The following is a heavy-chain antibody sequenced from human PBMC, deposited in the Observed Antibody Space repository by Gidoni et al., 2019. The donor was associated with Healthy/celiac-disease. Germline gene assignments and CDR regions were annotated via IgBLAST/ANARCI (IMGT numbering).Heavy chain of an antibody. CDR3: ARGPFPYYYDSSGYYSGDAFDI. Sequence: QVQLVQSGAEVKKPGASVKVSCKASGYTFTSYDINWVRQATGQGLEWMGWMNPNSGNTGYAQKCQGRVTMTRNTSISTAYMELSSLRSEDTAVYYCARGPFPYYYDSSGYYSGDAFDIWGQGTMVTVSS. CDR2: MNPNSGNT. V-gene: IGHV1-8*01. CDR1: GYTFTSYD. J-gene: IGHJ3*02. D-gene: IGHD3-22*01.